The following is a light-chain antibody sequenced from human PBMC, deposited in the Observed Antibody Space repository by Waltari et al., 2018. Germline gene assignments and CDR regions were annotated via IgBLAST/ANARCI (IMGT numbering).Light chain of an antibody. CDR2: EVT. V-gene: IGLV2-23*02. CDR1: SSAVAHYNL. J-gene: IGLJ1*01. Sequence: QSGLTQPSSVSGSPGQSITISCTGTSSAVAHYNLVSWYQQYAGKAPKLMVYEVTKRASGVSDRFSGSKSGNTASLTISGLQSEDEADYYCCSYVGLGIYVFGTGTKVTVL. CDR3: CSYVGLGIYV.